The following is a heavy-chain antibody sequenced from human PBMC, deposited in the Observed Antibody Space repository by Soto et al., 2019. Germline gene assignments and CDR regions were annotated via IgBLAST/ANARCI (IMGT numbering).Heavy chain of an antibody. V-gene: IGHV4-31*03. Sequence: SETLSLTCTVSGGYISSRGCYWICISQHPGKGLEWIGYIYYSGSTYYNPSLKSRVTISVDTSKNQFSLKLSSVTAADTAVYYCARDNGIYCSGGSCYNWLDPWGQGTLVTVSS. CDR3: ARDNGIYCSGGSCYNWLDP. J-gene: IGHJ5*02. CDR2: IYYSGST. D-gene: IGHD2-15*01. CDR1: GGYISSRGCY.